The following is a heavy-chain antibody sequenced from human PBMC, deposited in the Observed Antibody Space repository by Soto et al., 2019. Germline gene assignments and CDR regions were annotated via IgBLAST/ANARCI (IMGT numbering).Heavy chain of an antibody. Sequence: PSETLSLTCAVSGGSISSGGYSWSWIRQPPGKGLEWIGYIYQSGSTYYNPSLKSRVTISVDRSRNQFSLKLSSVTAADTAVYFCATQSYSNSAAYYYSAMDVWGQGTTVTVSS. CDR2: IYQSGST. CDR3: ATQSYSNSAAYYYSAMDV. CDR1: GGSISSGGYS. V-gene: IGHV4-30-2*01. D-gene: IGHD4-4*01. J-gene: IGHJ6*02.